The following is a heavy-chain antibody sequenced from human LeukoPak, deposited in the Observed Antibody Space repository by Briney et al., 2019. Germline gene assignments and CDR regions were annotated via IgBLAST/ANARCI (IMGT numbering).Heavy chain of an antibody. CDR3: AKGGSGSSHRGVFDY. D-gene: IGHD3-10*01. Sequence: GGSLRLSCAASGFTFSSYWMHWVRQAPGKGLVWVSRIHSDGSTTSYADSVKGRFTTSRDNSKNTLYLQMNGLRPEDTAVYYCAKGGSGSSHRGVFDYWGQGSLVSVSS. J-gene: IGHJ4*02. CDR2: IHSDGSTT. V-gene: IGHV3-74*01. CDR1: GFTFSSYW.